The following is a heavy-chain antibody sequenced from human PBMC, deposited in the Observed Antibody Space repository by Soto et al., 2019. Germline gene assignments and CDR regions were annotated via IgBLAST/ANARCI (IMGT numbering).Heavy chain of an antibody. D-gene: IGHD3-10*02. Sequence: SVKVSCKASGGTFSSYAISWVRQAPGQGLEWMGGIIPIFGTANYAQKFQGRVTITADESTGTAYMELSSLRSEDTAVYYCARVTDAFIVRGWFDPWGQGTLVTVSS. CDR1: GGTFSSYA. CDR3: ARVTDAFIVRGWFDP. V-gene: IGHV1-69*13. CDR2: IIPIFGTA. J-gene: IGHJ5*02.